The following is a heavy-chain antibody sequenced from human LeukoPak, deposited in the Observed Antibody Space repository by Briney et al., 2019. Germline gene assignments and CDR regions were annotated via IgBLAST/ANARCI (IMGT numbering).Heavy chain of an antibody. CDR3: AHSSSWDYYFDY. CDR2: ISGSGGST. CDR1: GFTFSRYA. D-gene: IGHD6-13*01. V-gene: IGHV3-23*01. Sequence: GGSLGLSCAASGFTFSRYAMSWVRQAPGKGLEWVSAISGSGGSTYYADSVKGRFTISRDNSKNTLYLQMNSLRAEDTAVYYCAHSSSWDYYFDYWGQGTLVTVSS. J-gene: IGHJ4*02.